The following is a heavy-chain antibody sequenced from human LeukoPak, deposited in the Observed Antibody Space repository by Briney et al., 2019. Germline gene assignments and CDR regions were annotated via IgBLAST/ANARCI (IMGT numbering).Heavy chain of an antibody. J-gene: IGHJ6*03. CDR1: GFTFSSYV. CDR2: ISGSGGST. CDR3: AKVVTGYSYYCYYYMDV. Sequence: GGSLRLSCAASGFTFSSYVMSWVRQAPGKGLEWVSAISGSGGSTYYADSVKGRFTISRDNSKNTLYLQMNSLRAEDTAVYYCAKVVTGYSYYCYYYMDVWGKGTTVTISS. V-gene: IGHV3-23*01. D-gene: IGHD3-9*01.